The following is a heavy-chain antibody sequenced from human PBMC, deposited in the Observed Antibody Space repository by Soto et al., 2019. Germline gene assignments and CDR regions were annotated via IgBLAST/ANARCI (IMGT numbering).Heavy chain of an antibody. V-gene: IGHV3-33*01. CDR1: GFSFSRYG. D-gene: IGHD6-13*01. CDR2: IWYDGSNK. J-gene: IGHJ6*02. CDR3: ASDSPAGTFYYYYYGMDV. Sequence: PGGSLRLSCAASGFSFSRYGMHWVRQAPGKGLEWVAVIWYDGSNKYYADSVKGRFTISRDNSRNTLYLQMNSLRAEDTALYYCASDSPAGTFYYYYYGMDVWGQGTTVTVSS.